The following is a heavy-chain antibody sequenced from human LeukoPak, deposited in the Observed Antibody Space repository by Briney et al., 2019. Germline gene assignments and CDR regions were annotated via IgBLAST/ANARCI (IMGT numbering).Heavy chain of an antibody. CDR3: ARRGDGYGGMTARYFQH. D-gene: IGHD4-23*01. V-gene: IGHV3-23*01. CDR2: ISGSDGST. J-gene: IGHJ1*01. CDR1: GFTFSSYA. Sequence: GGSLRPSCAASGFTFSSYAMSWVRQAPGKGLEWASAISGSDGSTYYAGSVKGRFTISRDNSKNTLYLQMNGLRAEDTAVYYCARRGDGYGGMTARYFQHWGQGTLVTVSS.